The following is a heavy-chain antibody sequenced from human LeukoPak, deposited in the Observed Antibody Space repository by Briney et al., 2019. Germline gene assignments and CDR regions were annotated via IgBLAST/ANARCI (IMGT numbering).Heavy chain of an antibody. CDR1: GFTFSDYY. J-gene: IGHJ3*02. D-gene: IGHD2-15*01. CDR3: ARGECWYDGFDI. CDR2: IKQDGSET. Sequence: GGSLRLSCAASGFTFSDYYMSWVRQAPGKGLEWVANIKQDGSETYYVDSVKGRFTISRDNAKYSLFLQMNSLRAEDTAVYYCARGECWYDGFDIWGQGTMVTVSS. V-gene: IGHV3-7*01.